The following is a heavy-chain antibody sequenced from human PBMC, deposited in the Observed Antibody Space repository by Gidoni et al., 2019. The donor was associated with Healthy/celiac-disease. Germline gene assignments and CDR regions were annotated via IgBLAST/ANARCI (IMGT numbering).Heavy chain of an antibody. D-gene: IGHD3-3*01. Sequence: QVQLQQWGAGLLKPSETLSLTCAVYGGSFSGYYWSWIRQPPRKGLEWIGEINHSGRTNYNPSLKSRVTISIDTSKNQFSLKLSSVTAADTAVYYCARVNYDFWSGYYYYGMDVWGQGTTVTVSS. CDR1: GGSFSGYY. J-gene: IGHJ6*02. V-gene: IGHV4-34*01. CDR3: ARVNYDFWSGYYYYGMDV. CDR2: INHSGRT.